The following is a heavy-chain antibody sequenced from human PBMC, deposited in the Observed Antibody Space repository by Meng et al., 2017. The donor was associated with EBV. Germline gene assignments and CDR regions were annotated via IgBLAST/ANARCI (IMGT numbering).Heavy chain of an antibody. D-gene: IGHD5-12*01. V-gene: IGHV1-69*17. CDR2: ITPVFGIA. CDR1: GHNFNNLG. J-gene: IGHJ4*02. Sequence: QVQLVQSGAKVKEPGYCVKVACKCSGHNFNNLGISWVRQAPGQGLEWMGDITPVFGIANYAESFQGRVTISADTSTRTAYMDLSSLRSDDTAVYYCVRDLWLRIGGCVWGQGTLVTVSS. CDR3: VRDLWLRIGGCV.